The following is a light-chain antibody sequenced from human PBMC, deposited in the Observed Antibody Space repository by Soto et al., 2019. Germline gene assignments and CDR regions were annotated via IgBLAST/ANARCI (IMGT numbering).Light chain of an antibody. CDR3: QQSYSTPLT. CDR2: AAS. Sequence: DIQMTQSPSSLSASVGDRVTITCRASLNINTYLNWYQQKPGKAPNLLIYAASSLQSGVPSRFSGSGSGTDFTLTICGLQPEDFATYYCQQSYSTPLTFGGGTKVEIK. J-gene: IGKJ4*01. V-gene: IGKV1-39*01. CDR1: LNINTY.